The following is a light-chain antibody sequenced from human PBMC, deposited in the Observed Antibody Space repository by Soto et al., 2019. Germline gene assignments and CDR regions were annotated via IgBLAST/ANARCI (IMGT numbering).Light chain of an antibody. V-gene: IGKV3-15*01. CDR1: QSVSSN. CDR2: GAS. CDR3: QQYNSWRS. J-gene: IGKJ1*01. Sequence: EIVLTQSPATLSVSPGEGATLSCRASQSVSSNLAWYQQKRGQAPRLLIYGASTRATGIPARFSGSGSGTDFTLTISSLQAEDFAVYYCQQYNSWRSFGQGTKVESK.